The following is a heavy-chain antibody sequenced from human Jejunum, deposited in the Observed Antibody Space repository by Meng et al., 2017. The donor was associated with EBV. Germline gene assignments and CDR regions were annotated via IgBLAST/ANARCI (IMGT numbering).Heavy chain of an antibody. CDR3: ARASSERLLDY. J-gene: IGHJ4*02. CDR1: TDFISSYEW. CDR2: INQVGST. V-gene: IGHV4-4*02. D-gene: IGHD1-14*01. Sequence: VQLPESGPGLVKPLGTLPLTCAVSTDFISSYEWWSWVRQPPGKGLEWLGEINQVGSTYYNPSLKSRVTISIDTSKRQFSLRLNPMTAADTAVYYCARASSERLLDYWGQGTLVTVSS.